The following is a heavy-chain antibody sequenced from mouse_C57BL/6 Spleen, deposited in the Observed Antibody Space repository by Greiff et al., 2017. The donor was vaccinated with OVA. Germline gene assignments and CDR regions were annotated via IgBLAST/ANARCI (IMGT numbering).Heavy chain of an antibody. V-gene: IGHV1-64*01. CDR2: IHPNSGST. Sequence: QVQLKQPGAELVKPGASVKLSCKASGYTFTSYWMHWVKQRPGQGLEWIGMIHPNSGSTNYNEKFKSKATLTVDKSSSTAYMQLSSLTSEDSAVYYCAKTTVVARGFAYWGQGTLVTVSA. CDR1: GYTFTSYW. J-gene: IGHJ3*01. D-gene: IGHD1-1*01. CDR3: AKTTVVARGFAY.